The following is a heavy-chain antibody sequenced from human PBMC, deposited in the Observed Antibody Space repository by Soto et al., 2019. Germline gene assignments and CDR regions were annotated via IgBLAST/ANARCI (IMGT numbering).Heavy chain of an antibody. CDR1: GYTFTSYY. CDR3: ARDRGLSVVGGVPYNWFDR. CDR2: INPVGGDT. Sequence: QVQLAQSGAEVKKPGASVKVSCQASGYTFTSYYIHWVRQAPGQGLEWMGMINPVGGDTTYAEKFQGRVSMTRDRSTNTVYLQRSSLTSGDTAVYYCARDRGLSVVGGVPYNWFDRWGQGTLVTVSS. J-gene: IGHJ5*02. D-gene: IGHD3-10*01. V-gene: IGHV1-46*03.